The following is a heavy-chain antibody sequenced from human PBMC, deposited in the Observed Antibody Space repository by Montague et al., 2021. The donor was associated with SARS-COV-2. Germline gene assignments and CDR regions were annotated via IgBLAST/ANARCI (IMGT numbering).Heavy chain of an antibody. Sequence: SLRLSCAASGFTFRSYSMNWVRQAPGKGLEWVSYISSSSSTIYYAVSVKGRFTIPRDNAKNSLYLQMNSLRAEDTAVYYCARDLRWGYYDILTGYYRPLDYWGQGTLGTVSS. CDR3: ARDLRWGYYDILTGYYRPLDY. J-gene: IGHJ4*02. CDR1: GFTFRSYS. D-gene: IGHD3-9*01. V-gene: IGHV3-48*04. CDR2: ISSSSSTI.